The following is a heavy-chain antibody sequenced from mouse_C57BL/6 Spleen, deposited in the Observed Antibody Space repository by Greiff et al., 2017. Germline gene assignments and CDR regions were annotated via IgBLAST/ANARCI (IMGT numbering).Heavy chain of an antibody. CDR2: IDTSDSYT. CDR3: ARWLLQYAMDY. Sequence: QVQLQQPGAELVKPGASVKLSCKASGYTFTSYWMQWVKQRPGQGLEWIGEIDTSDSYTNYNQKFKGKATLTVDTSSSTAYMQLSSLTSEDSAVYYCARWLLQYAMDYWGQGTSVTVSS. V-gene: IGHV1-50*01. CDR1: GYTFTSYW. J-gene: IGHJ4*01. D-gene: IGHD2-3*01.